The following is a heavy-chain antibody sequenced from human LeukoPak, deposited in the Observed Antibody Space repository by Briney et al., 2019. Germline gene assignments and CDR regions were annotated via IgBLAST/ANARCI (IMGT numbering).Heavy chain of an antibody. D-gene: IGHD1-1*01. CDR1: GFTFSSYT. V-gene: IGHV3-23*01. Sequence: GGTLRFSCAASGFTFSSYTMNWVRQAPGKGLEGVSAISDGSRNTHYANSVKGRFTISRDDSQNTLYLQMNSLRAEDTAIYYCARDWKTNSFDYWGQGTLVTVSS. CDR2: ISDGSRNT. CDR3: ARDWKTNSFDY. J-gene: IGHJ4*02.